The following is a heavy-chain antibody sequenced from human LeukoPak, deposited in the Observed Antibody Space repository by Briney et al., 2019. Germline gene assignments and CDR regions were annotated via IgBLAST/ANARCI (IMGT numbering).Heavy chain of an antibody. CDR3: TRVLGGVTWTFLY. CDR1: GYTFTSYY. CDR2: INPSGGST. J-gene: IGHJ4*02. D-gene: IGHD3-10*01. Sequence: ASVKVSCKASGYTFTSYYMLWVRQAPGQGLEWMGMINPSGGSTTYAQKFQGRVTMTRDTSTSTVYMELSSLRFEDTAVYYCTRVLGGVTWTFLYWGQGTLVTVSS. V-gene: IGHV1-46*01.